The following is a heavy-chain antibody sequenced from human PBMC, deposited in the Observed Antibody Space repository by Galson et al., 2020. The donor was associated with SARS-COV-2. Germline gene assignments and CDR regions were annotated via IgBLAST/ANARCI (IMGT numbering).Heavy chain of an antibody. CDR3: ARDWGGYGSGRLDY. Sequence: GGSLRLSCAASGFTFSSYNMNWVRQAPGKGLEWVSSISISSNYIFYADSVKGRFTISRDNAKSSLYLQMNSLRAEDTAIYYCARDWGGYGSGRLDYWGQGTLVTVSS. D-gene: IGHD3-10*01. CDR1: GFTFSSYN. J-gene: IGHJ4*02. V-gene: IGHV3-21*01. CDR2: ISISSNYI.